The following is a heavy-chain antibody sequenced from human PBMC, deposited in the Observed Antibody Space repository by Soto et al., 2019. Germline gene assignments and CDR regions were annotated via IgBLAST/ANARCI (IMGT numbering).Heavy chain of an antibody. CDR2: ISGSGGST. Sequence: EVQLLESGGGLVQPGGSLRLSCAASGFTFSSYAMSWVRQAPGKGLEWVSAISGSGGSTYYADSVKGRFTSSRDNSKNTVYLQRNSLRAEDTAVYYCARTVWLVGAPRFDYWGQGALVTVSS. J-gene: IGHJ4*02. CDR3: ARTVWLVGAPRFDY. V-gene: IGHV3-23*01. CDR1: GFTFSSYA. D-gene: IGHD6-19*01.